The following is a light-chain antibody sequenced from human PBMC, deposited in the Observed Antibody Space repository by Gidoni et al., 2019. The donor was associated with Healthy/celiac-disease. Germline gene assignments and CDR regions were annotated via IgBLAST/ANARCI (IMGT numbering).Light chain of an antibody. CDR1: SSNIGNNY. J-gene: IGLJ3*02. V-gene: IGLV1-51*01. Sequence: QSVLTQPPSVSAAPGQKVTISCSGSSSNIGNNYVSWYQQLPGPAPKLLIYYNNKRPSGIPDRFSGSKSGTSATLGITGLQTGDEADYYCGTWDSSLSAGVFGGGTKLTVL. CDR3: GTWDSSLSAGV. CDR2: YNN.